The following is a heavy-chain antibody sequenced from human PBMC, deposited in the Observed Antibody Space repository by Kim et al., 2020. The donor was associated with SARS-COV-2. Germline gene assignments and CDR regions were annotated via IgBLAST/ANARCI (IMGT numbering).Heavy chain of an antibody. V-gene: IGHV4-39*01. J-gene: IGHJ4*02. CDR3: ARRYYYDSSGIMGFDY. Sequence: SLKNRVTISVDTSKNQFSLKLSSVTAADTAVYYCARRYYYDSSGIMGFDYWGQGTLVTVSS. D-gene: IGHD3-22*01.